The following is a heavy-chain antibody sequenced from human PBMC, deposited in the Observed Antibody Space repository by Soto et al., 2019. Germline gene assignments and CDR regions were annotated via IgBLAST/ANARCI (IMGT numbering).Heavy chain of an antibody. CDR3: ARVVGYSSGPFDY. J-gene: IGHJ4*02. Sequence: SVKVSCKASGGTFSSYAISWVRQAPGQGLEWMGGIIPIFGTANYAQKFQGRVTITADESTSTAYMELGSLRSEDMAVYYCARVVGYSSGPFDYWGQGTLVTVSS. CDR2: IIPIFGTA. CDR1: GGTFSSYA. V-gene: IGHV1-69*13. D-gene: IGHD2-2*01.